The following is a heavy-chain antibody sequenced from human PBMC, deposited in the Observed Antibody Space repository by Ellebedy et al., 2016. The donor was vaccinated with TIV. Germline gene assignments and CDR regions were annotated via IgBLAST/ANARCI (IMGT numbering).Heavy chain of an antibody. CDR3: ARDIVVVVAATLYGMDV. Sequence: AASVKVSCKASGGTFSSYAISWVRQAPGQGLEWMGRIIPILGIANYAQKFQGRVTITADKSTSTAYMELSSLRSEDTAVYYCARDIVVVVAATLYGMDVWGQGTTVTVSS. V-gene: IGHV1-69*04. CDR1: GGTFSSYA. D-gene: IGHD2-15*01. J-gene: IGHJ6*02. CDR2: IIPILGIA.